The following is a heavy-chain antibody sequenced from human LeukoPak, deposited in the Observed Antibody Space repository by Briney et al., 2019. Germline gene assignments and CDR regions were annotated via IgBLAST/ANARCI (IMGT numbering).Heavy chain of an antibody. CDR3: ARIPYSSGWFDAFDI. J-gene: IGHJ3*02. V-gene: IGHV1-18*04. D-gene: IGHD6-19*01. CDR2: ISAYNGNT. CDR1: VYTFTSYG. Sequence: ASVKVSCTTSVYTFTSYGISSVRQAPGQGLERMGWISAYNGNTNYPQKLQGRVTMTTDTSTSTAYMELRSLRSDDTAVYYCARIPYSSGWFDAFDIWGQGTMVTVSS.